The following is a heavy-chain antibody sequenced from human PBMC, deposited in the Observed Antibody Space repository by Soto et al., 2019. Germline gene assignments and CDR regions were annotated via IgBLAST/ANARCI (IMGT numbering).Heavy chain of an antibody. V-gene: IGHV3-30*18. Sequence: QVQLVESGGGVVQPGRSLRLSCAASAFTFSSYRIHWVRQAPGNGLDWVAVISYDASDKYYADSVKGRFTISRDNSKNTLYLQMNSLRAEETAVYYCVKERYGQLWLEDYGMDVWCQGTTVTVSS. CDR2: ISYDASDK. CDR3: VKERYGQLWLEDYGMDV. J-gene: IGHJ6*02. D-gene: IGHD5-18*01. CDR1: AFTFSSYR.